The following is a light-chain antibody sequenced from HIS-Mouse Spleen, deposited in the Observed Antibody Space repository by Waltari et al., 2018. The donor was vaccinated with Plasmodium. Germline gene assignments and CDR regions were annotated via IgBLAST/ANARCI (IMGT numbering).Light chain of an antibody. CDR1: SSNIGSNT. V-gene: IGLV1-44*01. J-gene: IGLJ3*02. Sequence: QSVLTQPPSASGTPGQRVTIPCSGSSSNIGSNTVNWYQQLPGTAPKLLIYGSKQRPSGVPGRFSGSKSVNSASLAISGLQSEDEADYYCAAWDDSLNGPVFGGGTKLTVL. CDR3: AAWDDSLNGPV. CDR2: GSK.